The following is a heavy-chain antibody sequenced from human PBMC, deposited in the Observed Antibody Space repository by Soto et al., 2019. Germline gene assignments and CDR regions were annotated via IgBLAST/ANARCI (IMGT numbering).Heavy chain of an antibody. CDR2: ISGSGGST. Sequence: PGGSLRLSCAASGFTFSSYAMSWVRQAPGKGLEWVSAISGSGGSTYYADSVKGRFTISRDNSKNTLYLKMNSLRAEDTAVYYCAKDLVYVWGSYRALGAFDIWGQGTMVTVSS. J-gene: IGHJ3*02. D-gene: IGHD3-16*02. CDR3: AKDLVYVWGSYRALGAFDI. CDR1: GFTFSSYA. V-gene: IGHV3-23*01.